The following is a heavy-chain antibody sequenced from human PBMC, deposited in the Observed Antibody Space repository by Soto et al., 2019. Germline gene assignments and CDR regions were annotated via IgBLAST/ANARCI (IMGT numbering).Heavy chain of an antibody. D-gene: IGHD1-26*01. V-gene: IGHV4-59*01. CDR2: IYYSGST. CDR1: GGSISSYY. Sequence: PSETLSLTXTVSGGSISSYYWSWIRQPPGKGLEWIGYIYYSGSTNYNPSLKSRVTISVDTSKNQFSLKLSSVTAADTAVYYCAREGSQSGAYYYYYGMDVWGQGTTVTVSS. J-gene: IGHJ6*02. CDR3: AREGSQSGAYYYYYGMDV.